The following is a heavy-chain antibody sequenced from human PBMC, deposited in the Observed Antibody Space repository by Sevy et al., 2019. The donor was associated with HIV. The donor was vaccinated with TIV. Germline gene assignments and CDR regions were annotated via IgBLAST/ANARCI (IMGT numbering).Heavy chain of an antibody. Sequence: SETLSLTCTVSGGSISSYYWSWIRQPPGKGLEWIGYIYYSGSTNYNPSLKSRVTISVDTSKNQFSLKLSSVTAADTAVYYCARGGTGTLDYWGQGTLVTVSS. J-gene: IGHJ4*02. CDR3: ARGGTGTLDY. V-gene: IGHV4-59*13. CDR2: IYYSGST. CDR1: GGSISSYY. D-gene: IGHD1-1*01.